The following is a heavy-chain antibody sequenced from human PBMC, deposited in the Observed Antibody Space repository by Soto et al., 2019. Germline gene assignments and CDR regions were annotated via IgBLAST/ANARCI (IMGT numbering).Heavy chain of an antibody. CDR3: ARDRSSWIPNWFDP. V-gene: IGHV1-2*02. Sequence: ASVKVSCKASGYPFTGYYMHWVRQAPGQGLEWMGWINPNSGGTNYAQKFQGRVTMTRDTSISTAYMELSRLRSDDTAVYYCARDRSSWIPNWFDPWGQGTLVTVSS. CDR1: GYPFTGYY. CDR2: INPNSGGT. D-gene: IGHD6-13*01. J-gene: IGHJ5*02.